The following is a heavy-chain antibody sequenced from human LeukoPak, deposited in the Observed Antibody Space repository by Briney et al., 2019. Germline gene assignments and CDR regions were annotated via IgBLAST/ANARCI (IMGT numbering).Heavy chain of an antibody. J-gene: IGHJ4*02. D-gene: IGHD3-22*01. CDR3: WYYYDSSGYLDY. Sequence: PGGSLRLSCAASGFTFSSYWMHWVRQAPGKGLVWVSRINSDGSSTSYADSVKGRFTISRDNAKNTLYLQMNSLRAEDTAVYYCWYYYDSSGYLDYWGQGTLVTVSS. CDR2: INSDGSST. CDR1: GFTFSSYW. V-gene: IGHV3-74*01.